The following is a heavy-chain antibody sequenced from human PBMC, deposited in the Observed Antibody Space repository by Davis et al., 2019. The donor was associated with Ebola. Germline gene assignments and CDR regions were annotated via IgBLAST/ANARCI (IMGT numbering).Heavy chain of an antibody. CDR3: ARHARGYSSSGIDC. Sequence: PSETLSLTCTVSGGSVSSDDYYWGWIRQPPGKGLEWIGSIYYSGSTYYNPSLKSRVTISVDTSKNQFSLKLSSVTAADTAVYYCARHARGYSSSGIDCWGQGTLVTVSS. V-gene: IGHV4-39*01. CDR1: GGSVSSDDYY. J-gene: IGHJ4*02. CDR2: IYYSGST. D-gene: IGHD6-6*01.